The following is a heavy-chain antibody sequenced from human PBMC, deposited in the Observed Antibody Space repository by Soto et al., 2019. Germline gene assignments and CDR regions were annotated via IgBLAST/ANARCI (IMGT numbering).Heavy chain of an antibody. CDR2: ISSSSSYI. Sequence: EVQLVESGGGLVKPGGSLRLSCAASGFTFSSYSMNWVRQAPGKGLEWVSSISSSSSYIYYADSVKGRFTISRDNAKNSLYMQMNRLRAEDTAVYYCARDPYSSSSGFDYWGQGTLVTVSS. D-gene: IGHD6-6*01. CDR3: ARDPYSSSSGFDY. J-gene: IGHJ4*02. V-gene: IGHV3-21*01. CDR1: GFTFSSYS.